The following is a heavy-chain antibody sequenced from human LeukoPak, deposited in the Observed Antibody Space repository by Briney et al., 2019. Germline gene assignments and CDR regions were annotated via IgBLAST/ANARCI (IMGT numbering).Heavy chain of an antibody. CDR1: GGTFSSYA. D-gene: IGHD2-2*01. CDR2: IIPIFGTA. V-gene: IGHV1-69*05. J-gene: IGHJ6*03. Sequence: SVEVSCKASGGTFSSYAISWVRQAPGQGLEWMGGIIPIFGTANYAQKFQGRVTITTDESTSTAYMELSSLRSEDTAVYYCARNPVVVVPAAMPRYYYYYYMDGLGKGTTVTVSS. CDR3: ARNPVVVVPAAMPRYYYYYYMDG.